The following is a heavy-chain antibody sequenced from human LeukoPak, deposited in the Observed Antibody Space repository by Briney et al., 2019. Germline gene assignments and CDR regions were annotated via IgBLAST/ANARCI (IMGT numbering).Heavy chain of an antibody. D-gene: IGHD4-17*01. CDR3: ARGIPYGDYNLNY. J-gene: IGHJ4*02. CDR2: INVGNGNT. CDR1: GYIFTSYT. V-gene: IGHV1-3*01. Sequence: GASVKVSCKASGYIFTSYTMHWVRQAPGQRLEWMGWINVGNGNTKYSQKFQGRVTITRDTSASTAYMELSSLRSEDTAVYYCARGIPYGDYNLNYWGQGTLVTVSS.